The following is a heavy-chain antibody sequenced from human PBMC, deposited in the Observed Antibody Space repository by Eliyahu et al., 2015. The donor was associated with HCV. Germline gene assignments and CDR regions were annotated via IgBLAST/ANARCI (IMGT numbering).Heavy chain of an antibody. V-gene: IGHV3-66*01. CDR3: ARDAPSSSWYGYYGMDV. Sequence: EVQLVESGGGLVQPGGSLRLSCAASGFXVXXNYMXWVRQAPGKGLEWVSVIYSGGSTYYADSVKGRFTISRDNSKNTLYLQMNSLRAEDTAVYYCARDAPSSSWYGYYGMDVWGQGTTVTVSS. CDR1: GFXVXXNY. J-gene: IGHJ6*02. D-gene: IGHD6-13*01. CDR2: IYSGGST.